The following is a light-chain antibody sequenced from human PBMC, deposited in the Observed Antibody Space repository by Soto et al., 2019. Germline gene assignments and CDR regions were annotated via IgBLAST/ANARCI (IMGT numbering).Light chain of an antibody. CDR2: DAS. V-gene: IGKV3-11*01. Sequence: EIVLTQPPATLSLSPGERATLSFTTSRSVSSYLAWYQQKPGQAPRLLIYDASNRATGIPARFSGSGSGTDFTLTISSLEPEDFAIYYCQQRSNWPPVTFGGGTKVEIK. CDR1: RSVSSY. J-gene: IGKJ4*01. CDR3: QQRSNWPPVT.